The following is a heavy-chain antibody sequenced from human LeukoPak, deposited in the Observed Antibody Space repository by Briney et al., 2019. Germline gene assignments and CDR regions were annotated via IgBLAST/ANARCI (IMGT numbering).Heavy chain of an antibody. CDR1: GDSVSSNSAV. V-gene: IGHV6-1*01. CDR2: TYYKSKWSN. D-gene: IGHD2-2*01. CDR3: ARGDQAFDY. J-gene: IGHJ4*02. Sequence: SQTLSLTCAISGDSVSSNSAVWNWIRQSPSRGLEWLGRTYYKSKWSNNYAVSVKSRITINPDTSEKQFSLQLNSVTPEDTAVYYCARGDQAFDYWGQGTLVTVSS.